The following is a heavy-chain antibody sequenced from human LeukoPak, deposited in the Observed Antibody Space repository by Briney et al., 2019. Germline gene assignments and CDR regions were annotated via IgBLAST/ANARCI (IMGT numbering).Heavy chain of an antibody. CDR2: ISSSTSTI. CDR3: ARLPVVPAAIIYYYYYYMDV. V-gene: IGHV3-48*01. D-gene: IGHD2-2*01. CDR1: GFTFSSYS. Sequence: GGTLRLSCSASGFTFSSYSMNWVRQVPGKGLEWVSYISSSTSTIYYADSVKGRFTISRDNAKNSLYLQMNSLRAEDTAVYFCARLPVVPAAIIYYYYYYMDVWGKGTTVTVSS. J-gene: IGHJ6*03.